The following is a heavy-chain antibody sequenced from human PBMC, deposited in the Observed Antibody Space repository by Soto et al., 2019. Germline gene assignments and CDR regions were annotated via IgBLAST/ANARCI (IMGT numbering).Heavy chain of an antibody. J-gene: IGHJ6*02. CDR3: ERDRGYDAHEDYYNAMDV. Sequence: GWSLRLSCISSGFTFRTYTMNWVRQAPGKGLEWVSGIRGFSPYTFYAESVKGRFTISRDNAKNSLYLKMNSLRAEDTAVYYCERDRGYDAHEDYYNAMDVWGQGTTVTV. V-gene: IGHV3-21*01. CDR1: GFTFRTYT. D-gene: IGHD3-10*01. CDR2: IRGFSPYT.